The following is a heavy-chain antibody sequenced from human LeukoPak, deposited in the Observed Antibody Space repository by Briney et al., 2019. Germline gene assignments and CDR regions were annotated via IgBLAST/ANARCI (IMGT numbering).Heavy chain of an antibody. CDR3: ARVRSFYYGSGSSYGMDV. Sequence: GGSLRLSCAASGFTFSSYSMNWVRQAPGKGLEWVSSISSSSSYIYYADSVKGRFTISRDNAKNSLYLQMNSLRAGDTAVYYCARVRSFYYGSGSSYGMDVWGQGTTVTVSS. D-gene: IGHD3-10*01. CDR1: GFTFSSYS. J-gene: IGHJ6*02. V-gene: IGHV3-21*01. CDR2: ISSSSSYI.